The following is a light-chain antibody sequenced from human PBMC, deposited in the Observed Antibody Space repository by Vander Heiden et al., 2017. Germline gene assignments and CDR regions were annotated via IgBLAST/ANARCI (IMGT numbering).Light chain of an antibody. V-gene: IGKV1-27*01. CDR3: QKYNSAPLT. CDR2: AAS. CDR1: QGISNY. J-gene: IGKJ3*01. Sequence: DIQMTQSPSSLSASVGDRVTITYRASQGISNYLAWNQQKPGKVPKLLIYAASTLQSGVPSRFSGSGSGTDFTLTISSLQPEDVATYYCQKYNSAPLTFGPGTKVDIK.